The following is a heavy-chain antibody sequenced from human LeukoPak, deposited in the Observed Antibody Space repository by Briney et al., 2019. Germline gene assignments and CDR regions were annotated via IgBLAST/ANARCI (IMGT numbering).Heavy chain of an antibody. D-gene: IGHD3-3*01. Sequence: PGCSLRVSCAASGFTFSSYWMNWVRQAPGKGLVWVSRINSDGSSTSYADSVKGRFTISRDNAKNTLYLQMNSLRAEDTAVYYCARDRSRYDFWSATQAFDIWGQGTMVTVSS. CDR2: INSDGSST. CDR3: ARDRSRYDFWSATQAFDI. V-gene: IGHV3-74*01. CDR1: GFTFSSYW. J-gene: IGHJ3*02.